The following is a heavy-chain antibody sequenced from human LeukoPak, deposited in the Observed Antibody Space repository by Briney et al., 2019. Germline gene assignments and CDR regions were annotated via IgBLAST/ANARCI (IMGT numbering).Heavy chain of an antibody. Sequence: GGSLRLSCVVSGFIASSNYMRWVRQAPGKGLEWISLIYSGGTTHYADSVMGRFTISRDNSKTTLFLQMNSLKAEDTAVYYCATGGLSGVALEQWGQGTLVTVSS. V-gene: IGHV3-53*01. J-gene: IGHJ4*02. D-gene: IGHD3-3*01. CDR1: GFIASSNY. CDR3: ATGGLSGVALEQ. CDR2: IYSGGTT.